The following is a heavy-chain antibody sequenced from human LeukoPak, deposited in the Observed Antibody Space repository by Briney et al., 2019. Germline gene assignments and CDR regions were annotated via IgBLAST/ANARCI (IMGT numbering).Heavy chain of an antibody. CDR2: IYTSGST. D-gene: IGHD5-18*01. V-gene: IGHV4-61*02. CDR3: ASRGYRDY. CDR1: GGSISSGSYY. J-gene: IGHJ4*02. Sequence: SETLSLTCTVSGGSISSGSYYWSWIRQPAGKGLEWIGRIYTSGSTNYNPFLKSRVTISVDTSKNQSSLKLSSVTAADTAVYYCASRGYRDYWGQGTLVTVSS.